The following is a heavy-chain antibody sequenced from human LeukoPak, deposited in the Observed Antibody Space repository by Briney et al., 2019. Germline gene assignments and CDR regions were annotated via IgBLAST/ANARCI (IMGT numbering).Heavy chain of an antibody. J-gene: IGHJ4*02. CDR3: ARTSGSRYYFDY. V-gene: IGHV2-70*11. Sequence: SGPALVKPTQTLTLSRSFSGFSLSTSGMCVSWIRQPPGKALEWLARIDWDDDKYYSTSLKTRLTIPKDTSKNQVVLTMTNMDPVDTATYYCARTSGSRYYFDYWGQGTLVTVSS. CDR2: IDWDDDK. D-gene: IGHD1-26*01. CDR1: GFSLSTSGMC.